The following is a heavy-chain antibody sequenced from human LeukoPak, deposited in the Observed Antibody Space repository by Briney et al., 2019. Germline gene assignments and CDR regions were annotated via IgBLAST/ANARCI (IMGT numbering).Heavy chain of an antibody. CDR3: AKAGSSSWYEESDY. J-gene: IGHJ4*02. D-gene: IGHD6-13*01. CDR2: ISGSDNST. Sequence: ETLSLTCTVSGGSISSSSYYWGWIRQPPGKGLDWVSSISGSDNSTYYANSVKGRFTISRDKSKNTLYLQMNSLRVEDTAVYYCAKAGSSSWYEESDYWGQGTLVTVSS. V-gene: IGHV3-23*01. CDR1: GGSISSSSYY.